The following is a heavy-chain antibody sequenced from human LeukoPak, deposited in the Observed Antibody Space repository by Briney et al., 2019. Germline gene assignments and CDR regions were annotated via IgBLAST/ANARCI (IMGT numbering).Heavy chain of an antibody. J-gene: IGHJ4*02. Sequence: PSETLSLTCTVPGVSITTSTYYWAWIRQPPGEGLEYIGGIFYSGITYYSPSLKSRVTISLDTSKNQFSLKMSSVTAADTAIYYCVRDHYYDSSVAYWGQGTLVTVSS. CDR2: IFYSGIT. D-gene: IGHD3-22*01. CDR3: VRDHYYDSSVAY. V-gene: IGHV4-39*07. CDR1: GVSITTSTYY.